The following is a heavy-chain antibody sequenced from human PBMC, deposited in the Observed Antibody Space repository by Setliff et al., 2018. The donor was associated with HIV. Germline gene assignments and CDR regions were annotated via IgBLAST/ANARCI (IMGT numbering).Heavy chain of an antibody. D-gene: IGHD6-19*01. CDR2: ISNVDGST. V-gene: IGHV3-23*01. CDR3: AKEGHSSGRCGAFDI. Sequence: PVGSLRLSCAISEFTFGNSIIAWVRQAPGKGLEWVSTISNVDGSTYFADSVKGRFTISGDKSKNTVYLQMNSLRAEDTAVYFCAKEGHSSGRCGAFDIWGQGTVVTVSS. J-gene: IGHJ3*02. CDR1: EFTFGNSI.